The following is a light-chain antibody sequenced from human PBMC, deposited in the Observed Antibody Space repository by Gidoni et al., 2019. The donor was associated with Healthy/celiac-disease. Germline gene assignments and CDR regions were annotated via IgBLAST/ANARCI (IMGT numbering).Light chain of an antibody. CDR3: SSYAGSTGV. CDR2: EVS. V-gene: IGLV2-8*01. J-gene: IGLJ1*01. Sequence: GSPGPSVTISCTGTSSDVGGYNYVSWYQQHPGNAPKLMIYEVSKRPSGVPDRFSGSKSGNPASLTVSGLQAEDEADYYCSSYAGSTGVFGTGTKVTVI. CDR1: SSDVGGYNY.